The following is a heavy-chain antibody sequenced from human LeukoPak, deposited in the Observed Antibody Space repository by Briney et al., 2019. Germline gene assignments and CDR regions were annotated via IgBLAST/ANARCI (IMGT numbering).Heavy chain of an antibody. V-gene: IGHV5-51*01. CDR2: MYPGDSDT. CDR3: ARGDYGDFRVFYTLFDY. D-gene: IGHD4-17*01. J-gene: IGHJ4*02. Sequence: RESLKISCKGSGYTFTNYWIGWVRQMPGKGLEWMGIMYPGDSDTRYSPSFQGQVTISADKSISTAYLQWSSLKASDTAMYYCARGDYGDFRVFYTLFDYWGQGTLVTVSS. CDR1: GYTFTNYW.